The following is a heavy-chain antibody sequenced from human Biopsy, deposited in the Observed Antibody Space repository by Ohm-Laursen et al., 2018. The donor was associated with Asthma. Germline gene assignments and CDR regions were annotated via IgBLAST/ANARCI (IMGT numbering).Heavy chain of an antibody. CDR1: GASITSSAYY. CDR3: ARHDHRWDTYADF. D-gene: IGHD2-2*01. J-gene: IGHJ4*02. CDR2: MYYGETT. Sequence: TLSLTWTVSGASITSSAYYWGWIRQPPGKGLEWIGSMYYGETTYYSPPLKSRVTISVDTSKNQFSLILSSVTAADTAVYYCARHDHRWDTYADFWGQGTLVTVSS. V-gene: IGHV4-39*01.